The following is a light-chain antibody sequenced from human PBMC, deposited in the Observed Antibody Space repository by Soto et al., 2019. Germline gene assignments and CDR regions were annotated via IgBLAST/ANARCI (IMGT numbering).Light chain of an antibody. CDR3: GAWYSSLSVWV. J-gene: IGLJ3*02. CDR1: SSNIGNDY. Sequence: QSVLTQPPSVSAAPGQRVTSSCSGSSSNIGNDYVSWYQQLPGTAPKLLIYDNNNRPSGIPDRFSGSKSGTSATLGITGLQAGDEADYYCGAWYSSLSVWVFGGGTKLTVL. CDR2: DNN. V-gene: IGLV1-51*01.